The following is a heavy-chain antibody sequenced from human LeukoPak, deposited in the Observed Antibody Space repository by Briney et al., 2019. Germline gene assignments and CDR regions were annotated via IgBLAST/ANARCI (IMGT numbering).Heavy chain of an antibody. Sequence: GASVKVSCKASGYTFTSYYMHWVRQAPGQGLEWMGIINPSGGSTSYAQKFQGRVTMTRDTSTSTVYMELSSLRSEVTAVYYCARGHQTAVDWIQLSLGYWGQGTLVTVSS. J-gene: IGHJ4*02. CDR1: GYTFTSYY. V-gene: IGHV1-46*01. CDR3: ARGHQTAVDWIQLSLGY. D-gene: IGHD5-18*01. CDR2: INPSGGST.